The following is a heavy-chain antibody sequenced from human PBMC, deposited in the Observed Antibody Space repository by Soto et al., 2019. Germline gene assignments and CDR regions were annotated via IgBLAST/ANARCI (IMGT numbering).Heavy chain of an antibody. J-gene: IGHJ2*01. CDR1: GFTFNTYA. V-gene: IGHV3-30-3*01. CDR2: ISYDGGYI. CDR3: ARDFRKFRYFDL. Sequence: QVQLVESGGGVVQPGRSLRLSCAASGFTFNTYAMHWVRQAPGKGLEWVAVISYDGGYIYYADSVKGRFTISRDNSKNTLYLEMNSLRPEDTSVYYCARDFRKFRYFDLWGRGALVTVSS.